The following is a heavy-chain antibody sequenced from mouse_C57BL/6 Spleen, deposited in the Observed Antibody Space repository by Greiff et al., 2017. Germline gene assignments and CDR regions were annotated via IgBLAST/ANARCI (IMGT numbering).Heavy chain of an antibody. CDR2: INPYNGGT. D-gene: IGHD4-1*01. CDR3: ARKNWDLYYFDY. Sequence: VQLKESGPVLVKPGASVKMSCKASGYTFTDYYMNWVKQSNGKSLEWIGVINPYNGGTSYNQKFKGKATLTVDKSSSTAYMELNSLTSEDSAVYYCARKNWDLYYFDYWGQGTTLTGSS. V-gene: IGHV1-19*01. CDR1: GYTFTDYY. J-gene: IGHJ2*01.